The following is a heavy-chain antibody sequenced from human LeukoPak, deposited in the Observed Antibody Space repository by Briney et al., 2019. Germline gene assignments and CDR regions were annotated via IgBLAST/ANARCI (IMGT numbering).Heavy chain of an antibody. D-gene: IGHD6-6*01. V-gene: IGHV5-51*01. CDR2: IYPGDSDT. CDR3: ASAGIAAHRYFDY. J-gene: IGHJ4*02. Sequence: GESLRISCKGSGYRLTSYWVGWVRQMPGKGLEWMGIIYPGDSDTRYSPSFQGQVTISADKSISTAYLQWSSLKASDTAMYQCASAGIAAHRYFDYWGQGTVVTVSS. CDR1: GYRLTSYW.